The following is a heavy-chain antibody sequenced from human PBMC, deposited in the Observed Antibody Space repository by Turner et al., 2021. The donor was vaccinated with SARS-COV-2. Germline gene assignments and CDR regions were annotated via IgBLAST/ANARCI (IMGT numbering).Heavy chain of an antibody. V-gene: IGHV4-59*01. Sequence: QVQLQESGPGLVKPSETLSLTCTVSGGSISSYYWSWLRHPPGKGLEWIGYIYYSGSTKYNPSLKSRVTISVDTSKNQFSLKLSSVTAADTAVYYCARDQAYCGGDCYDYYYYYGMDVWGQGTTVTVSS. D-gene: IGHD2-21*02. CDR1: GGSISSYY. CDR2: IYYSGST. CDR3: ARDQAYCGGDCYDYYYYYGMDV. J-gene: IGHJ6*02.